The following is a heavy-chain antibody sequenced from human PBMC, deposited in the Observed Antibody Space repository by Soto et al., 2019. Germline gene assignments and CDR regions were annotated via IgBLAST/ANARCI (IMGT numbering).Heavy chain of an antibody. J-gene: IGHJ6*03. CDR3: ARWRGYSYGDYYYYMDV. V-gene: IGHV4-59*01. D-gene: IGHD5-18*01. Sequence: SETLSLTCTVSGGSISSYYWSWIRQPPGKGLEWIGYIYYSGSTNYNPSLKSRVTISVDTSKNQFSLKLSSVTAADTAVYYCARWRGYSYGDYYYYMDVWGKGTTVTVSS. CDR1: GGSISSYY. CDR2: IYYSGST.